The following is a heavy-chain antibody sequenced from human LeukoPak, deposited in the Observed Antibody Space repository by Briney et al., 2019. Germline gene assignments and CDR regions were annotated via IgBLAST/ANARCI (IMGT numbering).Heavy chain of an antibody. CDR2: IKQDGSEK. J-gene: IGHJ6*02. CDR3: AKETRGYNYGNYYGMDV. D-gene: IGHD5-18*01. CDR1: GFTFSSYW. V-gene: IGHV3-7*01. Sequence: GGSLRLSCAASGFTFSSYWMSWVRQAPGKGLEWVANIKQDGSEKYYVDSVKGRFTISRDNAKNSLYLQMNSLRAEDTAVYYCAKETRGYNYGNYYGMDVWGQGTTVTVSS.